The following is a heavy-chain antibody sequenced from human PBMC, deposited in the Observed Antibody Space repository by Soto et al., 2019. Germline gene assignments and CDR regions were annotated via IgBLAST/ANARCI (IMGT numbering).Heavy chain of an antibody. CDR2: ISGSGDST. J-gene: IGHJ4*02. V-gene: IGHV3-23*01. D-gene: IGHD1-26*01. Sequence: EVQLLESGGGLVQPGGSLRLSCAASGFTFSSYAMRWVRQAPGKGLEWVSAISGSGDSTYYADSVKGRFTISRDNPKTTLYRQMNSLRAEDTAVYYGARRGSGSYYDYWGQGTLVTVSS. CDR1: GFTFSSYA. CDR3: ARRGSGSYYDY.